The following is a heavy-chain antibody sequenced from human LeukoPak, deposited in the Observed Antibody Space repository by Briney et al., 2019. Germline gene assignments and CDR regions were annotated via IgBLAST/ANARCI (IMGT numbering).Heavy chain of an antibody. J-gene: IGHJ4*02. Sequence: PSETLSLTCTVSGYSISSGYYWGWIRQPPGKGLEWIGEINHSGSTNYNPSLKSRVTISVDTSKNQFSLKLSSVTAADTAEYYCARGSRYSYGSFDYWGQGTLVTVSS. D-gene: IGHD5-18*01. CDR1: GYSISSGYY. CDR2: INHSGST. CDR3: ARGSRYSYGSFDY. V-gene: IGHV4-38-2*02.